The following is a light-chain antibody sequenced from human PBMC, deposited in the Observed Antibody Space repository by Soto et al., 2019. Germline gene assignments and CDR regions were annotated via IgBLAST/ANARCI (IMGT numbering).Light chain of an antibody. CDR2: GAS. CDR3: QQYGSSGT. V-gene: IGKV3-20*01. CDR1: QSVSHNY. Sequence: EIVLTQSPGTLSLSPGERSTLSCRASQSVSHNYLAWYQQKPGQAPRLRIYGASNRATGIPDRFSGSGSGTDFTPTISRLEPEDFAVYYCQQYGSSGTFGQGTKVDIK. J-gene: IGKJ1*01.